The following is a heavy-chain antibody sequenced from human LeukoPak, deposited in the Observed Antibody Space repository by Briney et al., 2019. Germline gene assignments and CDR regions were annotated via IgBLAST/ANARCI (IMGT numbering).Heavy chain of an antibody. CDR3: ATVRYYDTPGDSDYFDY. CDR2: FDPDTVET. J-gene: IGHJ4*02. Sequence: ASVKVSCRVSGYTLTALSMHWVRPAPGKGLEWMGGFDPDTVETIYAQKFQGRVTMTEDTSTDTAYMDLSSLRSEDTAVYYCATVRYYDTPGDSDYFDYWGQGTLVTVSS. V-gene: IGHV1-24*01. D-gene: IGHD3-22*01. CDR1: GYTLTALS.